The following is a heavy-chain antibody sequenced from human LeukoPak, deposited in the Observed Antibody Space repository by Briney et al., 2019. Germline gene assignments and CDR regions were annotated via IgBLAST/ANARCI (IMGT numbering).Heavy chain of an antibody. CDR3: ARDSGERGSGSYLIAY. V-gene: IGHV1-2*02. J-gene: IGHJ4*02. Sequence: ASVKVSCKASGYSSTNYGISWVRQAPGQGLEWMGWINPNSGGTNYAQKFQGRVTMTRDTSISTAYMELSRLRSDDTAVYYCARDSGERGSGSYLIAYWGQGTLVTVSS. CDR1: GYSSTNYG. CDR2: INPNSGGT. D-gene: IGHD3-10*01.